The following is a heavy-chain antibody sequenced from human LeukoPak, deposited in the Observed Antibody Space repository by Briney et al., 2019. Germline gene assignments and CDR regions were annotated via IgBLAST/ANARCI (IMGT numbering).Heavy chain of an antibody. Sequence: NPSETLSLTCTASGGSISSNTYYWGWIRQPPEKGLEWLGYIYYTGSNSYNPSLKSRVTISVDTSKNQFSLKLSSVTAADTAVYYCARDGGFGELLSYDAFDIWGQGTMVTVSS. D-gene: IGHD3-10*01. CDR1: GGSISSNTYY. CDR2: IYYTGSN. J-gene: IGHJ3*02. CDR3: ARDGGFGELLSYDAFDI. V-gene: IGHV4-39*07.